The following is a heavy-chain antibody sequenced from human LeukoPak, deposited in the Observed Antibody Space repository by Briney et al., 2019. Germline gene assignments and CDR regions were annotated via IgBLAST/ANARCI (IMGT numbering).Heavy chain of an antibody. CDR3: ARLAVAGKGWFDP. CDR1: GYTFTSYY. D-gene: IGHD6-19*01. CDR2: INPSGGST. V-gene: IGHV1-46*01. J-gene: IGHJ5*02. Sequence: GASVKVSCKASGYTFTSYYMHWVRQAPGQGLEWMGIINPSGGSTSYAQKFQGRVTMTRDTSTSTVYMELSSLRSEDTAVYYYARLAVAGKGWFDPWGQGTLVTVSS.